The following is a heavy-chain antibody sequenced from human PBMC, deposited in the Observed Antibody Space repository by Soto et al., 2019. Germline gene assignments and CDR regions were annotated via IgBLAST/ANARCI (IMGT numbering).Heavy chain of an antibody. CDR2: ISTYNGKK. D-gene: IGHD1-26*01. Sequence: QVHLVQSGGEVKNPGASVKVSCKPSGYTFTSHGLSWVRQAPGQGLEWMGWISTYNGKKDYAQKFQGRVTMTADTRTTTGYMELRSLRSDDTAVYYCARLLTEGATFREDAFDLWGQGTKVTGYS. V-gene: IGHV1-18*01. J-gene: IGHJ3*01. CDR1: GYTFTSHG. CDR3: ARLLTEGATFREDAFDL.